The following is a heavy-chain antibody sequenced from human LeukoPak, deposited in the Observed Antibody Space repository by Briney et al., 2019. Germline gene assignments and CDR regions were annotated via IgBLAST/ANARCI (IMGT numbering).Heavy chain of an antibody. V-gene: IGHV4-31*03. CDR1: GGSINSGGHY. CDR2: IYYSGST. CDR3: AREETATLNP. D-gene: IGHD2-21*02. Sequence: PSETLSLTCTVSGGSINSGGHYWSWIRQPPGKGLEWIVHIYYSGSTYYNPSLKSRVTISVDTSKNQFSLKLSSVTAADTAVYYCAREETATLNPWGQGTLVTVSS. J-gene: IGHJ5*02.